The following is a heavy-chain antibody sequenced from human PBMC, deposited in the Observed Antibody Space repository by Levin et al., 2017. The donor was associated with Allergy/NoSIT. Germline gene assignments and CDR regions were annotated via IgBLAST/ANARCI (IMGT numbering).Heavy chain of an antibody. V-gene: IGHV4-30-4*01. CDR1: GASVRGADYY. CDR2: IYHNGIT. D-gene: IGHD2-2*01. J-gene: IGHJ4*02. Sequence: SQTLSLPCTVSGASVRGADYYWSWIRQPPGKGLEWVGYIYHNGITFYSPSLKSRLTISLDTAKNHFSLNLNSVTAADTAVYYCARSPDCTTTSCFSLFDYWGQGALVTVSS. CDR3: ARSPDCTTTSCFSLFDY.